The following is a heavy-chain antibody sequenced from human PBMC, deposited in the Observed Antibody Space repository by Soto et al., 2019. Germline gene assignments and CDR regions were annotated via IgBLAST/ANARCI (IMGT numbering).Heavy chain of an antibody. CDR3: ARDYDFWSGYGPNGMAV. V-gene: IGHV1-69*12. J-gene: IGHJ6*02. CDR1: GGTFSSYA. CDR2: IIPIFGTA. Sequence: QVQLVQSGAEVKKPGSSVKVSCKASGGTFSSYAISRVRQAPGQGLEWMGGIIPIFGTANYAQKFQGSVTITADESTSTAYMELSSLRSEDTAVYYCARDYDFWSGYGPNGMAVWGQGTTVTVSS. D-gene: IGHD3-3*01.